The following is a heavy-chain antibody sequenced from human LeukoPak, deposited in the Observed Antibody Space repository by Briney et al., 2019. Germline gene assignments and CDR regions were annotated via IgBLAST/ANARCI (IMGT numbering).Heavy chain of an antibody. Sequence: GGSLRLSCAASGFTFSSYEMNWVRQAPGKGLEWVSYISSSGSTIYYADSVKGRFTISRDNAKNSLYLQMNSLRAEDTAVYYCARGDTMVRGEDYWGQGTLVTVSS. CDR3: ARGDTMVRGEDY. J-gene: IGHJ4*02. D-gene: IGHD3-10*01. CDR2: ISSSGSTI. V-gene: IGHV3-48*03. CDR1: GFTFSSYE.